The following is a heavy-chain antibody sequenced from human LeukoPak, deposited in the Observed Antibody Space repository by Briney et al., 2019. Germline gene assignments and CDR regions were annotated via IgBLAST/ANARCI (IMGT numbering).Heavy chain of an antibody. CDR1: GFTFDDYA. CDR3: AKDTRQRVWDAFDI. CDR2: ISWNSGSI. D-gene: IGHD6-13*01. J-gene: IGHJ3*02. Sequence: AGGSLRLSCAASGFTFDDYAMHWVRHAPGKGLEWVSGISWNSGSIGYADSVKGRFTISRDNAKNSLYLQMNSLRAEDMALYYCAKDTRQRVWDAFDIWGQGTMVTVSS. V-gene: IGHV3-9*03.